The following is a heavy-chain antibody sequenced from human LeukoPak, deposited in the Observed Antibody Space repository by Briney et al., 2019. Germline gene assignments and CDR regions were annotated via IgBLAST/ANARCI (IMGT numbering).Heavy chain of an antibody. Sequence: SVKVSCKASGGTFSSYAISWVRQAPGQGLEWMGGIIPIFGTANYAQKFQGRVTITADESTSTAYMELSSLRSEDTAVYYCARGASLLHYYDSSGYPNYFDYWGQGTLVTVSS. V-gene: IGHV1-69*13. CDR3: ARGASLLHYYDSSGYPNYFDY. J-gene: IGHJ4*02. CDR2: IIPIFGTA. D-gene: IGHD3-22*01. CDR1: GGTFSSYA.